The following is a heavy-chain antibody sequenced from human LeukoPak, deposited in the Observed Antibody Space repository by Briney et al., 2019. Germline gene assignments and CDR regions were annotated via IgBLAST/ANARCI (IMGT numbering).Heavy chain of an antibody. D-gene: IGHD3-16*02. J-gene: IGHJ4*02. CDR3: ARDGIAVMVGELSLEVDY. Sequence: GGSLRLSCAASGFTFSSYGMHWVRQAPGKGPEWVAVISYDGSNKYYADSVKGRFTISRDNSKNTLYLQMNSLRAEDTAVYYCARDGIAVMVGELSLEVDYWGQGTLVTVSS. CDR2: ISYDGSNK. CDR1: GFTFSSYG. V-gene: IGHV3-30*03.